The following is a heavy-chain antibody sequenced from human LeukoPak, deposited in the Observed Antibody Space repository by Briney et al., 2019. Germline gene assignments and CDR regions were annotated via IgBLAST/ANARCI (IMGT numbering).Heavy chain of an antibody. Sequence: PSQTLSLTCTVSGVSISSGSYYWSWVRQPAGKGLEWIGRFYTSGSTDYNPSLKSRVTISVDTSKNQFSLKLSSVTAADTAVYYCAREGEYSNRLDPWGQGTLVTVSS. D-gene: IGHD4-11*01. CDR1: GVSISSGSYY. J-gene: IGHJ5*02. CDR3: AREGEYSNRLDP. CDR2: FYTSGST. V-gene: IGHV4-61*02.